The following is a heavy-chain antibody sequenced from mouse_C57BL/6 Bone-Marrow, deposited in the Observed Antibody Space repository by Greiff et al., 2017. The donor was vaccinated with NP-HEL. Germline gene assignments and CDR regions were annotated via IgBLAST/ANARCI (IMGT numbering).Heavy chain of an antibody. J-gene: IGHJ4*01. CDR3: TRGLRPYYYAMDY. Sequence: EVMLVESGEGLVKPGGSLKLSCAASGFTFSSYAMSWVRQTPEKRLEWVAYISSGGDYIYYADTVKGRFTISRDYARNTLYLQMSSLKSEDTAMYYCTRGLRPYYYAMDYWGQGTSVTVSS. D-gene: IGHD2-2*01. V-gene: IGHV5-9-1*02. CDR2: ISSGGDYI. CDR1: GFTFSSYA.